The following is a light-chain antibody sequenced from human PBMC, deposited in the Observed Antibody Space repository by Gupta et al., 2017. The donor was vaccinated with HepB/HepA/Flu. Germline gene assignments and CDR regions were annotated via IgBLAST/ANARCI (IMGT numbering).Light chain of an antibody. CDR3: AAWDDSLNGPV. CDR1: SSNIGSNT. V-gene: IGLV1-44*01. Sequence: QSVLTQPPSASGTPGQRVTISCSGSSSNIGSNTVNWYQQLLGTAPKLLIYSSDQRPSGVPDRFSGSKSGTSASLAISGLQAEDEADYYWAAWDDSLNGPVFGGGTKLTVL. J-gene: IGLJ2*01. CDR2: SSD.